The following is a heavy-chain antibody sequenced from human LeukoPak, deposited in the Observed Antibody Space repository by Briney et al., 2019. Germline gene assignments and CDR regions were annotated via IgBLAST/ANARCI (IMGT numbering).Heavy chain of an antibody. D-gene: IGHD3-9*01. CDR1: GYTFTSYG. Sequence: ASVKVSCKASGYTFTSYGISWVRQAPGQGLEWMGWISAYNGNTNYAQKLQGRVTMTTDTSTSTAYMELGSLRSDDTAVYYCARSSTTTYYDILTGYYDLNWFDPWGQGTLVTVSS. V-gene: IGHV1-18*04. J-gene: IGHJ5*02. CDR3: ARSSTTTYYDILTGYYDLNWFDP. CDR2: ISAYNGNT.